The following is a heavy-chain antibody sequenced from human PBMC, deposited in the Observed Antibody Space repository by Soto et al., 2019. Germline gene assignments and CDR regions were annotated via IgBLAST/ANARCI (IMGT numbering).Heavy chain of an antibody. V-gene: IGHV3-73*02. CDR1: GFIVSGSA. Sequence: EVQLVESGGGLVQPGGSLKLSCAASGFIVSGSAMHWVRQASGKGLEWIGRISSRANTYATEYGASEKGRFTISRDDSKSTAYLQMNSLKTEDTAVYYCSISVSGWSYYGLDVWGQGTTVTVSS. CDR2: ISSRANTYAT. D-gene: IGHD6-19*01. CDR3: SISVSGWSYYGLDV. J-gene: IGHJ6*02.